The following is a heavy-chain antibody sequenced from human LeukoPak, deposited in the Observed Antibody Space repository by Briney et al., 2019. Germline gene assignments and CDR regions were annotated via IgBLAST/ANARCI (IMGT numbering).Heavy chain of an antibody. J-gene: IGHJ3*01. CDR2: IRYDGSNK. V-gene: IGHV3-30*02. CDR1: GFTFSSYG. Sequence: GGSLRLSCAASGFTFSSYGMHWVRQAPGKGLEWVAFIRYDGSNKYYADSVKGRFTISRDNSKNTLYLQMNSLRAEDTAVYYCAKEKGTMAREMALETWGQGTMVTVSS. CDR3: AKEKGTMAREMALET. D-gene: IGHD3-10*01.